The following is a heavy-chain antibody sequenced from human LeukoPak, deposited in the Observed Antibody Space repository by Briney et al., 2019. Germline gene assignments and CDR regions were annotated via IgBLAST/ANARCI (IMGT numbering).Heavy chain of an antibody. CDR1: GYSLSSGYF. CDR2: IHHDGIT. D-gene: IGHD3-22*01. CDR3: ARVHYYDASDYSTSNWFDP. J-gene: IGHJ5*02. Sequence: SETLSLTCSISGYSLSSGYFWGWIRQPPGKGLEWIGNIHHDGITYYNPSLKSRVTISLDPSKNQFSLKLTSVAAADTALYHCARVHYYDASDYSTSNWFDPWGQGTLVTVSS. V-gene: IGHV4-38-2*02.